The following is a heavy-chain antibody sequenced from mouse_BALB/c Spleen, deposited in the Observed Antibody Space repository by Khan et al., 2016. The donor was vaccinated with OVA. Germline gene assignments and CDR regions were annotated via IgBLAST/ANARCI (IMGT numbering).Heavy chain of an antibody. CDR2: IWGDGST. Sequence: QVQLKESGPGLVAPSQSLSITCTVSGFSLTSYGVNWVRQPPGKGLEWLGVIWGDGSTNYHSALISRLSIIKDNSKCQLFLKLNSLQTDDTATCYCAKWSDVCAVDYWGQGTSVTVSS. CDR1: GFSLTSYG. V-gene: IGHV2-3*01. J-gene: IGHJ4*01. D-gene: IGHD2-3*01. CDR3: AKWSDVCAVDY.